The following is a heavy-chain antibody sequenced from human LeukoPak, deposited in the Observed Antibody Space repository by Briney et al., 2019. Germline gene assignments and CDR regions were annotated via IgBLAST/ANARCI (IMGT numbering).Heavy chain of an antibody. V-gene: IGHV1-69*02. CDR3: ASFAMVKYDY. J-gene: IGHJ4*02. CDR2: IIPILGIA. Sequence: SVKVPRKASGGTFSSYTISWVRQAPGQGLEWMGRIIPILGIANYAQKFQGRVTITADKSTSTAYMELSSLRSEDTAVYYCASFAMVKYDYWGQGTLVTVSS. D-gene: IGHD5-18*01. CDR1: GGTFSSYT.